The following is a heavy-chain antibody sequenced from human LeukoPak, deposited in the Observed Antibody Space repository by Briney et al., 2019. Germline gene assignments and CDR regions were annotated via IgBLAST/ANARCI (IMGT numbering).Heavy chain of an antibody. V-gene: IGHV3-23*01. D-gene: IGHD1-26*01. CDR3: ANTEQLVGASFDY. CDR2: ISGSGGST. J-gene: IGHJ4*02. CDR1: GNYW. Sequence: GGSLRLSCAASGNYWMHWVRQAPGKGLEWVSAISGSGGSTYYADSVKGRFTISRDNSKNTLYLQMNSLRAEDTAVYYCANTEQLVGASFDYWGQGTLVTVSS.